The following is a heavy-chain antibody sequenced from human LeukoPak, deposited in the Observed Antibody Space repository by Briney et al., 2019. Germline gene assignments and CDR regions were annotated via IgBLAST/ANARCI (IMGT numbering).Heavy chain of an antibody. J-gene: IGHJ4*02. V-gene: IGHV5-51*01. CDR3: ACRPFQTTVVPWDFY. CDR1: GYNFNTYW. D-gene: IGHD4-23*01. CDR2: IRPMNSDM. Sequence: RGESLKISCKGSGYNFNTYWVAWVRQLPGKGLEWMGIIRPMNSDMRYRPSFQGQVTISADRSINTAYLQCGSLTASDTAMYYCACRPFQTTVVPWDFYWGQGTQVTVSS.